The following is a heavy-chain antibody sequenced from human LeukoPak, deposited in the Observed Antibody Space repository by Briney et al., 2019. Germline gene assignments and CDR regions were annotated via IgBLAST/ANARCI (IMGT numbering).Heavy chain of an antibody. CDR3: AHGRGFGTGDYFDY. V-gene: IGHV2-5*01. J-gene: IGHJ4*02. CDR2: IYWNGNT. D-gene: IGHD3-10*01. CDR1: GFSFSSSGLS. Sequence: SGPTLVNPTQTLTLTCTFSGFSFSGFSFSSSGLSVGWIRQPPGKALEGLALIYWNGNTRYNPSLRTRVTITRDTSKNQVVLTMTNAGPLDTATYYCAHGRGFGTGDYFDYWGQGTLVTVSS.